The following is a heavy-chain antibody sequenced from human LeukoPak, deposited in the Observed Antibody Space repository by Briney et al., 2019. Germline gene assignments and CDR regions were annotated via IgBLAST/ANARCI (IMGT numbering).Heavy chain of an antibody. V-gene: IGHV4-59*01. CDR2: IHSGIT. Sequence: SQTLSLTCTISCGSISSYYWSWMRQPPGKGLEWIGNIHSGITNYNPSLNSRVTISADTSENPFSLKLTSVTAAVTDVYCCARGGANVAYWGQGIQVTVSS. J-gene: IGHJ4*02. CDR1: CGSISSYY. CDR3: ARGGANVAY. D-gene: IGHD2-21*01.